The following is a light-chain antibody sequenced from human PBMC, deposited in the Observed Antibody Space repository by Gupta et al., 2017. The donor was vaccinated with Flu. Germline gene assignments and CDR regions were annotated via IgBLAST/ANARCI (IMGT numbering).Light chain of an antibody. CDR2: LGS. J-gene: IGKJ1*01. Sequence: VTPGEPASISCRSSQGLLHSNGNNCLDWYLQKPGQSPQLLIYLGSNRASGVPDRFSGSGSGTDFTLKISRVEAEDVGVYYCKQALRTPQTFGQGTKVEIK. V-gene: IGKV2-28*01. CDR3: KQALRTPQT. CDR1: QGLLHSNGNNC.